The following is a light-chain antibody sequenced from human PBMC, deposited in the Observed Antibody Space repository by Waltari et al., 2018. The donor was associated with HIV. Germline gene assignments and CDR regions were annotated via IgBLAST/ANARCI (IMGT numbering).Light chain of an antibody. Sequence: QSVLTQAPSASGTPGQRVTIPCSGSSFNIGSNHVCWYQEVPGTAPKLLMYGNNRPSGVPDRFSGSKSGTSASLAITGLQAEDEADYYCQTYDSSLSGSVVFGGGTKLTVL. CDR3: QTYDSSLSGSVV. J-gene: IGLJ2*01. CDR2: GN. CDR1: SFNIGSNH. V-gene: IGLV1-40*01.